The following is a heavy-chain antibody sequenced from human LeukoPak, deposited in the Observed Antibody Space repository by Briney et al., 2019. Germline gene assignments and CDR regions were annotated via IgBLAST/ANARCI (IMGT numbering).Heavy chain of an antibody. D-gene: IGHD3-10*02. CDR1: GGSISSYY. J-gene: IGHJ5*02. CDR2: IYYSGST. V-gene: IGHV4-59*01. CDR3: AGSVGVRGWFDP. Sequence: SETLSLTCTVSGGSISSYYWSWIRQPPGKGLEWIGYIYYSGSTNYNPSLKSRVTISVDTSKNQFSLKLSSVTAADTAVYYCAGSVGVRGWFDPWGQGTLVTASS.